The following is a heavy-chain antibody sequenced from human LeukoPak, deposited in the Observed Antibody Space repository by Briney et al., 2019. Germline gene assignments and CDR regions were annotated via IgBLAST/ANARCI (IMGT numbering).Heavy chain of an antibody. CDR1: GGTFSTYA. D-gene: IGHD5-12*01. CDR2: IIPIFGTA. Sequence: SVKVSCKASGGTFSTYAIGWVRQAPGQGLEWMGGIIPIFGTANYAQKFQGSVTITTDESTSTAYMELSSLRSEDMAVYYCARVSGGYSGYGYFDYWGQGTLVTVSS. J-gene: IGHJ4*02. V-gene: IGHV1-69*05. CDR3: ARVSGGYSGYGYFDY.